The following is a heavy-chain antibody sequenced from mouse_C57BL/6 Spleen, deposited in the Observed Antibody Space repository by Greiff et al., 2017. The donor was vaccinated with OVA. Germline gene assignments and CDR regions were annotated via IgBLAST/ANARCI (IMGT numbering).Heavy chain of an antibody. Sequence: EVKLQQSGPELVKPGASVKISCKASGYTFTDYYMNWVKQSHGKSLEWIGDINPNNGGTSYNQKFKGKATLTVDKSSSTAYMELRSLTSEDSAVYYCARTGDYSLAYWGQGTLVTVSA. CDR3: ARTGDYSLAY. J-gene: IGHJ3*01. CDR1: GYTFTDYY. V-gene: IGHV1-26*01. CDR2: INPNNGGT. D-gene: IGHD1-1*01.